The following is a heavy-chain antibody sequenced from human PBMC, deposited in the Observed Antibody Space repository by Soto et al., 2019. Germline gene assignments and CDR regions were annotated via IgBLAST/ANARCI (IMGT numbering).Heavy chain of an antibody. D-gene: IGHD5-12*01. CDR2: IYYSGST. Sequence: QAQLQESGPGLVKPSQTLSLTCTVSGGSISSGGYYWSWIRQHPGKGLEWIGYIYYSGSTYYNPSLKSRVTISVDTSKNQFSLKLSSVTAADTAVYYCARTTRGGYDPNFDYWGQGTMVTVSS. CDR3: ARTTRGGYDPNFDY. V-gene: IGHV4-31*03. J-gene: IGHJ4*02. CDR1: GGSISSGGYY.